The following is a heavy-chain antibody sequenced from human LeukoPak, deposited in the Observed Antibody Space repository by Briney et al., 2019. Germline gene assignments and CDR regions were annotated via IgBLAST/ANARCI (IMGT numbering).Heavy chain of an antibody. D-gene: IGHD2-15*01. CDR2: IYPGDSDT. V-gene: IGHV5-51*01. CDR3: ARRMPCSGGSCYSDYFDY. J-gene: IGHJ4*02. CDR1: GYSFTSYW. Sequence: GESLKISCKGSGYSFTSYWIGWVRQMPGKGLEWMGIIYPGDSDTIYSPSFQGQVTISADKSISTAYLQWSSLKASDTAMYYCARRMPCSGGSCYSDYFDYWGQGTLVTVSS.